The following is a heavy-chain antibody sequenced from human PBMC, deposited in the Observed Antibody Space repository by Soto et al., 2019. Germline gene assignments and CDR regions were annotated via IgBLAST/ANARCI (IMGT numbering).Heavy chain of an antibody. CDR2: ISSDGTTK. CDR1: GIDLENYG. D-gene: IGHD5-18*01. J-gene: IGHJ4*02. CDR3: VKDGGGVRYNYNIRGDS. Sequence: QVQLVESGGGVVHPGRSLRLSCVASGIDLENYGIHWVRQAPGEGLEWVAVISSDGTTKSYIDSVRGRFTISRDNSRSPVFLQMNRLRREDTAMYYCVKDGGGVRYNYNIRGDSWGQGTQVTVSS. V-gene: IGHV3-30*18.